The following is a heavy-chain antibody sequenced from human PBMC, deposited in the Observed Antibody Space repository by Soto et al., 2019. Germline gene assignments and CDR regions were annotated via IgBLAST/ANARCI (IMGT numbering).Heavy chain of an antibody. V-gene: IGHV3-74*01. Sequence: SLRLSCAASGFTFSAYWMHWVRQVPGKGLTWVSRISDDGSTATYADSVKGRFVISRDNAKNSLYLEMNTLRADDSGLYYCARGTRVSSTGTGAHWGRGTLVTVA. CDR3: ARGTRVSSTGTGAH. D-gene: IGHD1-1*01. J-gene: IGHJ4*02. CDR2: ISDDGSTA. CDR1: GFTFSAYW.